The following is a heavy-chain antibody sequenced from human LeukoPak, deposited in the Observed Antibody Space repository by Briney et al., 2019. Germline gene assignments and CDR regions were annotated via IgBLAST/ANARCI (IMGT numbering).Heavy chain of an antibody. Sequence: ASVKVSCKVSGYTLTELSMHWVRQAPGKGLEWMGGFDPEDGETIYAQKFQGRVTMTEDTSTDTAYMELSSLRSEDTAVYYCATLDSSGYYSRGVFDYWGQGTLVTVSS. CDR1: GYTLTELS. CDR2: FDPEDGET. J-gene: IGHJ4*02. D-gene: IGHD3-22*01. V-gene: IGHV1-24*01. CDR3: ATLDSSGYYSRGVFDY.